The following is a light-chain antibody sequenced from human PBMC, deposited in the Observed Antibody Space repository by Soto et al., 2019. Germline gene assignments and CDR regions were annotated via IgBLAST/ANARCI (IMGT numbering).Light chain of an antibody. Sequence: DIHMTQSPSTLSASVGDRVTITCRASQSISSWLAWYQQRPGKAPKLLIYKASNLESGVPSRFSGSGSGTELTLTISSLHPDDFATYYCQQYYTYPWTFGPGTKVEIK. V-gene: IGKV1-5*03. CDR1: QSISSW. CDR2: KAS. J-gene: IGKJ1*01. CDR3: QQYYTYPWT.